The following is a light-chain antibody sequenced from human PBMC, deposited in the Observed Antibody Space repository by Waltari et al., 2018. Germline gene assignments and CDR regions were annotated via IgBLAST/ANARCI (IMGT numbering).Light chain of an antibody. J-gene: IGLJ1*01. Sequence: QPVLTQPPSASGTPGQRVTISCSGSSSNIGNDNVYWYQQLPGKAPKLLVYNDVQRPPGGPDRSPGSKSGTSASLAISGLRSEDEADYFCVGWDGSLRAYVFGTGTMLTVL. CDR3: VGWDGSLRAYV. CDR2: NDV. CDR1: SSNIGNDN. V-gene: IGLV1-47*01.